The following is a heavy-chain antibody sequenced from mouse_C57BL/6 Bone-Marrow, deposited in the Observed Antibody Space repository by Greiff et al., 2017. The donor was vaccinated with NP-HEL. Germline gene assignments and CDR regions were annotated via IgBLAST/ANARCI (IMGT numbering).Heavy chain of an antibody. D-gene: IGHD1-1*01. CDR2: IWTGGGP. J-gene: IGHJ1*03. CDR1: GFSLTSYA. V-gene: IGHV2-9-1*01. Sequence: VQVVESGPGLVAPSQSLSITCTVSGFSLTSYAISWVRQSPGKGLEWLGVIWTGGGPNYNSAFKSRLSIRKDNSTSQVFIKLDSLQTDDTARYSCAYSHDCGSSPGYFDVWGTGTTVTVSS. CDR3: AYSHDCGSSPGYFDV.